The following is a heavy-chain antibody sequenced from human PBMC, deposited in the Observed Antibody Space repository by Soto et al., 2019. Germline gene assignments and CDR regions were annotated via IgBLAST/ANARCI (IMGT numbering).Heavy chain of an antibody. D-gene: IGHD1-1*01. V-gene: IGHV4-39*01. CDR3: ATVASTHFDS. CDR2: FFYGGRT. CDR1: GGSISSPSYN. J-gene: IGHJ4*02. Sequence: QVQLQQSGPGLLKPSENLSLTCTVSGGSISSPSYNWGWVRQPPGKGPEWIGSFFYGGRTHYSPSLESRLSISVDTARSQVSLILTSVTAADTAVYYCATVASTHFDSWGQGALVVVSS.